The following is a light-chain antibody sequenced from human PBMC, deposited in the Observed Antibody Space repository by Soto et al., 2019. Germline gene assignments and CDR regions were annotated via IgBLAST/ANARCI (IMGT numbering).Light chain of an antibody. V-gene: IGKV3-20*01. Sequence: EIVLTQSPGTLSLSPGERATLSCRASQSLSSNHLRWSLAWYQQNPGQTPRLLIYGTSSRATGIPDRFSGSGWLTDFNLAISRLEPKDVAVYYCQQYGSSHPFTFGQGTRLEIK. CDR1: QSLSSNH. CDR2: GTS. J-gene: IGKJ5*01. CDR3: QQYGSSHPFT.